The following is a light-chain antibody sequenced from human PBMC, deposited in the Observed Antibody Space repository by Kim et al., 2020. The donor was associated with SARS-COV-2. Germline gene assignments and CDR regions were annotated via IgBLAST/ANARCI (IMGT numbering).Light chain of an antibody. J-gene: IGLJ2*01. CDR3: CSYAGSSTDVV. Sequence: SFTISCTGASSNVGGYNLVSWYQQHPGKAPKHMIYEVSKRPSGVSYRFSGSKSGNTASLTISGLQAEDEADYYCCSYAGSSTDVVFGGGTQLTVL. CDR2: EVS. CDR1: SSNVGGYNL. V-gene: IGLV2-23*02.